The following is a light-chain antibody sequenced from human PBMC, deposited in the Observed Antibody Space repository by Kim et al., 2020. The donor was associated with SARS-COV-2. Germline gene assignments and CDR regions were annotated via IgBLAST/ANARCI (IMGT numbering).Light chain of an antibody. V-gene: IGLV3-1*01. CDR1: KLGDKY. CDR2: QDS. Sequence: SYELTQLPSVSVSPGQTASITCSGDKLGDKYACWYQQKPGQSPVLVIYQDSKRPSGIPERFSGSNSGNTATLTISGTQAMDEADYYCQAWDSSTGVFGGGYQLTIL. J-gene: IGLJ3*02. CDR3: QAWDSSTGV.